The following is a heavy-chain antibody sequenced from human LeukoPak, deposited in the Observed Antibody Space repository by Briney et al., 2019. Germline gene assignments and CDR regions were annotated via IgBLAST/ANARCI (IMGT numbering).Heavy chain of an antibody. CDR1: GFTFSSYG. CDR3: AKDVPRYCSGGSCSTIDY. CDR2: IRYDGSNK. J-gene: IGHJ4*02. V-gene: IGHV3-30*02. Sequence: GGSLRLSCAASGFTFSSYGMHWVRQAPGKGLEWVAFIRYDGSNKYYADSVKGRFTISRDNSKNTLYQQMNSLRAEDTAVYYCAKDVPRYCSGGSCSTIDYWGQGTLVTVSS. D-gene: IGHD2-15*01.